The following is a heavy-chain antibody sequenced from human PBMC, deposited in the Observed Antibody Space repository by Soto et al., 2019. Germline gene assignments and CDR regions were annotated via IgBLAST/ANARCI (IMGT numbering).Heavy chain of an antibody. V-gene: IGHV3-74*01. D-gene: IGHD3-16*01. J-gene: IGHJ4*02. Sequence: EVQLVESGGGLVQPGGSLTLSCAASGFTFSNYRMHWVRQGPGKGLVWVSSIHTDGTTNYVDSVKGRFTISRDNAKNTLYLQINSLRAEDTAVDYCTRDFEGLGYWGRGTLVTVSS. CDR1: GFTFSNYR. CDR3: TRDFEGLGY. CDR2: IHTDGTT.